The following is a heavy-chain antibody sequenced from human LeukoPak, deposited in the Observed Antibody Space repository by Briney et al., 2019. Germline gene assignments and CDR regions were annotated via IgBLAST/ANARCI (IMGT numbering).Heavy chain of an antibody. V-gene: IGHV5-51*01. D-gene: IGHD2-2*01. CDR2: IYPGDSDT. Sequence: GGALQISCKGSGYSFTSYWIGWGRQMPGKGLEGMGIIYPGDSDTRYSPSFQGQVTISADKSISTAYLQWSSLKASDTAMYYCARLSSTSSSYYYGMDVWGQGTTVTVSS. J-gene: IGHJ6*02. CDR3: ARLSSTSSSYYYGMDV. CDR1: GYSFTSYW.